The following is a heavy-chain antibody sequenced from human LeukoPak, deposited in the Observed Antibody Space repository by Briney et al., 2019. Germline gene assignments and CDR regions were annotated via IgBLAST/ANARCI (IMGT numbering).Heavy chain of an antibody. V-gene: IGHV1-18*01. Sequence: ASVKVSCKASGYTFTSYGISWVRQAPGQGLEWMGWISTYNGRTNYPQKVKGRVSMATDTSTATAYMELRSLRSDDTALYYCARDYYETSDYSSDAFDIWGQGTMVTVSS. CDR3: ARDYYETSDYSSDAFDI. CDR2: ISTYNGRT. J-gene: IGHJ3*02. CDR1: GYTFTSYG. D-gene: IGHD3-22*01.